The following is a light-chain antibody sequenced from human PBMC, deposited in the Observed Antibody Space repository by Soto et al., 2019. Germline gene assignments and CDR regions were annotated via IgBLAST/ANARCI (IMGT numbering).Light chain of an antibody. CDR2: DVS. Sequence: QSVLTQPASVFGGPGQSVPLSCTGNSRDVGGYNYVSWYQQHPGKAPKLMIYDVSNRPSGVSNRFSGSPSRNTASLTIYGLQAQDDADYYRSSYTSSSTRYLFRTGTKVT. V-gene: IGLV2-14*01. CDR3: SSYTSSSTRYL. J-gene: IGLJ1*01. CDR1: SRDVGGYNY.